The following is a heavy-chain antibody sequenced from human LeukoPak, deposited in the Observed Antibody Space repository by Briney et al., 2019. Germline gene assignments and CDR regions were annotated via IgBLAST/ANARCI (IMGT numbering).Heavy chain of an antibody. CDR2: ISDSGGRT. V-gene: IGHV3-23*01. CDR1: GITLSNYG. CDR3: AKRGVVIRVILVGFHKEAYYFDS. J-gene: IGHJ4*02. D-gene: IGHD3-22*01. Sequence: GGSLRLSCAVSGITLSNYGMSWVRQAPGKGLEWVAGISDSGGRTNYADSVKGRFTISRDNPKDTLYLQMNSLRAEDTAVYFCAKRGVVIRVILVGFHKEAYYFDSWGQGALVTVSS.